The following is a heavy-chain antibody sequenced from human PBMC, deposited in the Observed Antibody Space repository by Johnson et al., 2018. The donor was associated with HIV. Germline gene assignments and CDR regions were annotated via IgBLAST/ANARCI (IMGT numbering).Heavy chain of an antibody. Sequence: QVQLVESGGGLVQPGGSLRLSCAASGFTFSDSYMSWIRQAPGKGLECVSYISSSGRTIYYADSVKGRFTFSMDNSKNTLYLQMNSLRSDDTAVYYCAKDQSLLAAPPDAFDIWGQGTMVTVSS. J-gene: IGHJ3*02. V-gene: IGHV3-11*04. CDR2: ISSSGRTI. D-gene: IGHD6-6*01. CDR1: GFTFSDSY. CDR3: AKDQSLLAAPPDAFDI.